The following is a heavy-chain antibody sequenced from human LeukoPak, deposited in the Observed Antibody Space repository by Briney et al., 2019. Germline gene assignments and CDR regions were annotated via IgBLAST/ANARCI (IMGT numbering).Heavy chain of an antibody. J-gene: IGHJ3*02. Sequence: GGSLRLSCAASGFTVSNNYMTWVRQAPGKGLEWVSLIYSGATHYADSVKGRFTISRDNPKNTLYLQMNSLRAEDTAVYYCARDEYYGSSGSDAFDIWGQGTMVTVSS. CDR2: IYSGAT. D-gene: IGHD3-22*01. CDR3: ARDEYYGSSGSDAFDI. CDR1: GFTVSNNY. V-gene: IGHV3-66*01.